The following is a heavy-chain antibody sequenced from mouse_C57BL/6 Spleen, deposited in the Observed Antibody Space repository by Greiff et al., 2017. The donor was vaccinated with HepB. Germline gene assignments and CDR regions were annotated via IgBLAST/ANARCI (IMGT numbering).Heavy chain of an antibody. J-gene: IGHJ4*01. CDR2: INPNNGVT. Sequence: EVQLQPSGPVLVKPGASVKISCKASGSSFPDYYLNWVKQSLGKSLEWFGDINPNNGVTSYNQKFIGKATLTVDKSSSTVYMELRSLTSEDSAVYYCAEGGTYAMDYWGQGTSVTVSS. V-gene: IGHV1-26*01. CDR3: AEGGTYAMDY. CDR1: GSSFPDYY. D-gene: IGHD2-14*01.